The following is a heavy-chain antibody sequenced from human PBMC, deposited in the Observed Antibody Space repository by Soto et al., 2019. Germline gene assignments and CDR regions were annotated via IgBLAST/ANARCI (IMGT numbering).Heavy chain of an antibody. CDR1: GYTFTGYY. D-gene: IGHD1-1*01. CDR3: ARAPAGTATIPTGY. J-gene: IGHJ4*02. Sequence: ASVKVSCKASGYTFTGYYMHWVRQAPGQGLEWMGWINPNSGGTNYAQKFQGRVTMTRDTSISTAYMELSRLRSDDTAIYYCARAPAGTATIPTGYWGQGTLVTVSS. V-gene: IGHV1-2*02. CDR2: INPNSGGT.